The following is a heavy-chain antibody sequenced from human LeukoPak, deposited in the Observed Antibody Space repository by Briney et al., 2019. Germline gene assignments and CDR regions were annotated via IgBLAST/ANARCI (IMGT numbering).Heavy chain of an antibody. Sequence: RASETLSLTCTVSGGSISSSSYYWGWIRQPPGKGLEWIGYIYYSGSTNYNPSLKSRVTISVDTSKNQFSLKLSSVTAADTAVYYCARRSTLLGTPYWYFDLWGRGTLVTVSS. CDR3: ARRSTLLGTPYWYFDL. CDR2: IYYSGST. J-gene: IGHJ2*01. D-gene: IGHD5/OR15-5a*01. V-gene: IGHV4-61*05. CDR1: GGSISSSSYY.